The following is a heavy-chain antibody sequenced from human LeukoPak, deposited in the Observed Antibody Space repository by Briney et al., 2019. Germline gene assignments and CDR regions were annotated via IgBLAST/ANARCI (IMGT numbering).Heavy chain of an antibody. J-gene: IGHJ5*02. CDR3: ARDEANWFDP. V-gene: IGHV3-21*01. Sequence: GGSLRLSCAASGFTFSTYTINWVRQAPGKGLEWVSSISSSGNYIYQADSVKGRFTISRDNAKNSLYLQMNSLRAEDTAVYYCARDEANWFDPWGQGTLVTVSS. CDR2: ISSSGNYI. CDR1: GFTFSTYT.